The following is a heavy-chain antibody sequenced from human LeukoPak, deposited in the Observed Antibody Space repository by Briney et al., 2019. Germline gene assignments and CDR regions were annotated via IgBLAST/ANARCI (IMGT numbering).Heavy chain of an antibody. CDR3: ARDKKVITSKVWFDP. J-gene: IGHJ5*02. CDR1: GYTFTSYG. D-gene: IGHD3-22*01. V-gene: IGHV1-18*01. Sequence: ASVKVSCKASGYTFTSYGISWVRQAPGQGLEWMGWISAYNGNTNYAQKPQGRATMTTATSTSTAYMEMRSLRSDDTAVYYCARDKKVITSKVWFDPWGPGTLVTVSS. CDR2: ISAYNGNT.